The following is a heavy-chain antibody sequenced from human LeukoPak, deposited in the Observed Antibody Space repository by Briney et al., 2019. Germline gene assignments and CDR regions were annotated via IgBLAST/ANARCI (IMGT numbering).Heavy chain of an antibody. D-gene: IGHD2-2*01. Sequence: SETLSLTCAVYGGSFSGYYWSWIRQPPGKGLEWIGEINHSGSTNYNPSLKSRVTISVDTSKNQFSLKLSSVTAADTAVYYCARGSVVVVPAAIWYYYYGMDVRGQGTTVTVSS. J-gene: IGHJ6*02. CDR3: ARGSVVVVPAAIWYYYYGMDV. CDR1: GGSFSGYY. V-gene: IGHV4-34*01. CDR2: INHSGST.